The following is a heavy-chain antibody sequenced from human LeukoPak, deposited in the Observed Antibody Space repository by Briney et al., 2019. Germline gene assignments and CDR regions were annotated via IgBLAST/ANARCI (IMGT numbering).Heavy chain of an antibody. CDR3: ARLYYYDSSGYYNDY. V-gene: IGHV3-11*01. D-gene: IGHD3-22*01. CDR2: ISSSGSTI. J-gene: IGHJ4*02. CDR1: GFTFSDYY. Sequence: GGSLRLSCAASGFTFSDYYMSWIRQAPGKGLEWVSYISSSGSTIYYADSVKGRFTISRDNAKSSLYLQMNSLRAEDTAVYYCARLYYYDSSGYYNDYWGQGTLVTVSS.